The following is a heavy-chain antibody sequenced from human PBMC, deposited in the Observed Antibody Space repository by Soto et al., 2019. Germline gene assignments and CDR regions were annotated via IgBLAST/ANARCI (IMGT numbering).Heavy chain of an antibody. V-gene: IGHV3-23*01. Sequence: EVQLLESGGGLVQPGGSLRLSCAASGFTFSSYAMSWVRQAPGKGLEWVSAISGSGGSTYYADSVKGRFTISRDNSKNTLYLQMNSLTAEETAVYYCAKGGAVPSYYYDSSGLLLDYWGQGTLVTVSS. CDR1: GFTFSSYA. J-gene: IGHJ4*02. D-gene: IGHD3-22*01. CDR2: ISGSGGST. CDR3: AKGGAVPSYYYDSSGLLLDY.